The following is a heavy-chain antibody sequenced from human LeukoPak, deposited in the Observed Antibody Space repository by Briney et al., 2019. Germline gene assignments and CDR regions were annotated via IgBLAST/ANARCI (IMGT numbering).Heavy chain of an antibody. CDR3: ARDGDTDY. CDR1: GFTFSSYS. Sequence: GGSLRLSCAASGFTFSSYSMNWVRQAPGKGLEWVSSISGSSSYIYYADSVKGRFTISRDNAKNSLYLQMNSLRAEDTAVYYCARDGDTDYWGQGTLVTVSS. CDR2: ISGSSSYI. D-gene: IGHD3-10*01. V-gene: IGHV3-21*06. J-gene: IGHJ4*02.